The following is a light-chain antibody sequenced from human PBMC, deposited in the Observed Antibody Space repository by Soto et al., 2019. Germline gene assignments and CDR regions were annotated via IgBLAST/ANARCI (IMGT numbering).Light chain of an antibody. V-gene: IGKV1-9*01. CDR1: QDISSF. Sequence: IQLTQSPSSLSASVGDRVTITCRASQDISSFLAWYQQKPGKAPKLLIFAASTLQSGVPSRFSGSGSGTDFTLTISSLQPDDFATXXXXXXXXXPRTFGQGTKVDI. CDR2: AAS. J-gene: IGKJ1*01. CDR3: XXXXXXPRT.